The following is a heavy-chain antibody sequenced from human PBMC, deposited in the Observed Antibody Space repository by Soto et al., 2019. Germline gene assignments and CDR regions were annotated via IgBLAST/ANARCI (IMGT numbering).Heavy chain of an antibody. CDR3: AKDNFQYSSSWWSEYYYYGMDV. D-gene: IGHD6-13*01. V-gene: IGHV3-30*18. Sequence: LRLSCAASGLTFSSFGMHWVRQAPGKGLEWVAVISYDGSNKYYADSVKGRFTISRDNSKNTLYLQMNSLSAEDTAVYYCAKDNFQYSSSWWSEYYYYGMDVWGQGTTVTVSS. CDR2: ISYDGSNK. J-gene: IGHJ6*02. CDR1: GLTFSSFG.